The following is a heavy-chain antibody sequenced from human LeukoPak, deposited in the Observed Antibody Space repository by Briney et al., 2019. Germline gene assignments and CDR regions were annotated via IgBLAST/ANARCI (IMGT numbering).Heavy chain of an antibody. Sequence: PGGSLRLSCAASGFTFSSYTMNWVRQAPGKGLELVSSISSSSTYINYADSVKGRFTISRDNAKNSLYLQMNSLRAEDTAVYYCARDRSPGNFDYWGQGTLVTVSS. CDR1: GFTFSSYT. V-gene: IGHV3-21*01. D-gene: IGHD3-10*01. CDR2: ISSSSTYI. CDR3: ARDRSPGNFDY. J-gene: IGHJ4*02.